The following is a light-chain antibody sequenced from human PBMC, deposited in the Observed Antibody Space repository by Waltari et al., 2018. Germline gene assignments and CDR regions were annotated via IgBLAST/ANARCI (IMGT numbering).Light chain of an antibody. J-gene: IGKJ4*01. Sequence: IVLTQSLATLSLSPGERAPLACRASQSVSSDLAWYQQKPGQAPRLLIYAASNRATGIPARFSGSGSGTDFTRTIGSLEPEDFAVYYCQQRSNWPRTFGGGTKVEIK. CDR3: QQRSNWPRT. CDR1: QSVSSD. V-gene: IGKV3-11*01. CDR2: AAS.